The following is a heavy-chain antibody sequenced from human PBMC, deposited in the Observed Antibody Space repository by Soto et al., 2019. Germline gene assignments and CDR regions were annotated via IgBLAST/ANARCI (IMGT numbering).Heavy chain of an antibody. CDR3: ARGGVQLERLLRY. CDR2: IYYIGNT. Sequence: SETLSLTYIDSTCSISSRSSYWGWIRQTPGEGLEWIGSIYYIGNTYYNPSLKSRVTISVDTSKNQFSLKLSFVTAADTAVYYCARGGVQLERLLRYWGQGTLVTVS. D-gene: IGHD1-1*01. J-gene: IGHJ4*02. CDR1: TCSISSRSSY. V-gene: IGHV4-39*07.